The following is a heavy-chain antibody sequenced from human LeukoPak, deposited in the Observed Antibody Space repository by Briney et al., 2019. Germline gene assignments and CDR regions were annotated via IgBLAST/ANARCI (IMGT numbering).Heavy chain of an antibody. CDR2: ISSSISTT. D-gene: IGHD4-17*01. CDR3: AREGYGDYGMDV. CDR1: GFSLRNYS. Sequence: GGSLRLSCAASGFSLRNYSMNWVRQAPGKGLEWVSYISSSISTTYYADSVRGRFTISRDNAKNSLYLQMNSLRAEDTAVYYCAREGYGDYGMDVWGQGTTVTVSS. J-gene: IGHJ6*02. V-gene: IGHV3-48*04.